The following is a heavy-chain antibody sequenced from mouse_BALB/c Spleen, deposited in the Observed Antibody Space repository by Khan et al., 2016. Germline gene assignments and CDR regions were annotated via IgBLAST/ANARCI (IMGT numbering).Heavy chain of an antibody. D-gene: IGHD1-1*01. CDR1: GYPFTNYG. V-gene: IGHV9-3-1*01. CDR3: ARYRYYYGSSKYFDV. Sequence: QIQLVQSGPELKKPGETVNLSCKSSGYPFTNYGMNWVKQAPGKDLKWMGWINTYTGEPTYADDFKGRFAFSLETSASTAYLQINNLRNEDTATYFCARYRYYYGSSKYFDVWGAGTTVTVSS. J-gene: IGHJ1*01. CDR2: INTYTGEP.